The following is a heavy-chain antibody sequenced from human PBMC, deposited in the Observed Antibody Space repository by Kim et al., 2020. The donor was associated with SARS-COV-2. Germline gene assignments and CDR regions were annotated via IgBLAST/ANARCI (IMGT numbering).Heavy chain of an antibody. CDR3: ARRAHYFDSSGYYSPFDY. CDR2: IYYSGST. CDR1: GGSISSYY. D-gene: IGHD3-22*01. V-gene: IGHV4-59*08. Sequence: SETLSLTCTVSGGSISSYYWSWIRQPPGKGLEWIGSIYYSGSTNYNPSLKSRVTISVDTSKNQFSLKLSSVTAADPAVYYCARRAHYFDSSGYYSPFDYWGQGTLVTVSS. J-gene: IGHJ4*02.